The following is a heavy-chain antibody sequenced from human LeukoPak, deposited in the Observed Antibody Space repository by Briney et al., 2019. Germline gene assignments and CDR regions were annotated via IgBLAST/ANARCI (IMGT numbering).Heavy chain of an antibody. CDR3: ARAKWYSSGLYAFDI. D-gene: IGHD6-19*01. J-gene: IGHJ3*02. CDR2: MYYSGST. V-gene: IGHV4-59*01. Sequence: PSETLSLTCTVSGDSISSSYWSWIRQPPGKGLEWIGYMYYSGSTNYNPSLKSRVTMSVDTSTHQFSLKLRSVTAADTAVYYCARAKWYSSGLYAFDIWGEGAMVTVSS. CDR1: GDSISSSY.